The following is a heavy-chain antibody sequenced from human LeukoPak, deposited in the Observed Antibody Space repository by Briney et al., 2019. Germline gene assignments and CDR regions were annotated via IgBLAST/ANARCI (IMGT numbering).Heavy chain of an antibody. CDR1: GFTFDDYA. CDR2: ISWNSGSI. CDR3: AKVASVWMITFGGVIVPPYYFDY. D-gene: IGHD3-16*02. J-gene: IGHJ4*02. Sequence: KTGRSLRLSCAASGFTFDDYAMHWVRQAPGKGLEWVSGISWNSGSIGYADSVKGRFTISRDNAKNSLYLQMNSLRAEDTALYYCAKVASVWMITFGGVIVPPYYFDYWGQGTLVTVSS. V-gene: IGHV3-9*01.